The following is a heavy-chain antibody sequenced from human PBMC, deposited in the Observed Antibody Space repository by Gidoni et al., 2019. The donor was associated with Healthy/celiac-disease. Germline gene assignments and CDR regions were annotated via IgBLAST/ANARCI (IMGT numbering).Heavy chain of an antibody. CDR3: ARGIAAAGDAFDI. D-gene: IGHD6-13*01. J-gene: IGHJ3*02. CDR2: IYYSGST. Sequence: QLQLQESGPGLVKPSETLSLTCTVSGASLSSSSYYWGWIRQPPGKGLEWIGSIYYSGSTYYNPSLKSRVTISVDTSKNQFSLKLSSVTAADTAVYYCARGIAAAGDAFDIWGQGTMVTVSS. V-gene: IGHV4-39*01. CDR1: GASLSSSSYY.